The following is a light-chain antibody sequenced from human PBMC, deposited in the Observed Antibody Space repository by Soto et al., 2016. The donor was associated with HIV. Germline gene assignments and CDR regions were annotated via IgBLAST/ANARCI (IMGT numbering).Light chain of an antibody. CDR1: QGISSY. J-gene: IGKJ2*01. V-gene: IGKV1-9*01. CDR3: QQLNSYPYT. Sequence: DIQLTQSPSFLSASLGDRVTITCRASQGISSYLAWYQQKPGKAPKLLIYAASTLQSGVPSRFSGSGSGTEFTLTISSLQPEDFATYYCQQLNSYPYTFGQGTKAGDQT. CDR2: AAS.